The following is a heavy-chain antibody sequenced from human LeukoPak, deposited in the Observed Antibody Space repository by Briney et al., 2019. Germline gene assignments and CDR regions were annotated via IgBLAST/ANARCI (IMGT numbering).Heavy chain of an antibody. J-gene: IGHJ6*04. D-gene: IGHD2-15*01. CDR2: INHSGST. CDR1: GGSFSGYY. V-gene: IGHV4-34*01. CDR3: AGSKRWCSGGSCYPSDDYYGIYV. Sequence: SETLSLTCAVYGGSFSGYYWSWIRQPPGKGLEWIGEINHSGSTNYNPSLKSRVTITVDTSKNQFSLKLSSVTAADTVVYYWAGSKRWCSGGSCYPSDDYYGIYVWGKGTTVTVSS.